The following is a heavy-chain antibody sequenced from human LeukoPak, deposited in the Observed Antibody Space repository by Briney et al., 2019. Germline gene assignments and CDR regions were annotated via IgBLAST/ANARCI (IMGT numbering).Heavy chain of an antibody. J-gene: IGHJ4*02. D-gene: IGHD5-12*01. CDR3: TTATELIVATVPDN. V-gene: IGHV3-15*01. CDR1: GFTFSDVW. CDR2: IKTKTDGATT. Sequence: GGSLTLSCAASGFTFSDVWMTWVRQAPGRGMEWVGRIKTKTDGATTDYAAPVKGRFTILRDDSANMLYLQMTSLRTEDTALYYGTTATELIVATVPDNWGQGTLVTVSS.